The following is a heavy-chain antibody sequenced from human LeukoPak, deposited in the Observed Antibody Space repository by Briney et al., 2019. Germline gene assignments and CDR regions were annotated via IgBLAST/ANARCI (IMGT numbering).Heavy chain of an antibody. CDR1: GFTFSSYW. D-gene: IGHD2-21*02. CDR2: IKQDGIEK. J-gene: IGHJ6*04. V-gene: IGHV3-7*03. Sequence: PGGSLRLSCAASGFTFSSYWMTWVRQAPGKGLEWVANIKQDGIEKYYVDSVKGRFTISRDNAENSMYLQMNSLRAEDTAVYFCARALGVTPPYYFSYGMGVWGKGATVTVSS. CDR3: ARALGVTPPYYFSYGMGV.